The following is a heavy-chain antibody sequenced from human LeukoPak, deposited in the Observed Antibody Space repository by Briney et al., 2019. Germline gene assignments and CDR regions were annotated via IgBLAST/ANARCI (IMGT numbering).Heavy chain of an antibody. CDR3: ARKYYDFWSGYFTG. Sequence: GGSLRLSCAASGFTFSSYGMHWVRQAPGKGLEWVAVIWYDGSNKYYADSVKGRFTISRDNSKNTLYLQMNSLRAEDTAVYYCARKYYDFWSGYFTGWGQGTLVTVSS. CDR2: IWYDGSNK. V-gene: IGHV3-33*01. CDR1: GFTFSSYG. D-gene: IGHD3-3*01. J-gene: IGHJ4*02.